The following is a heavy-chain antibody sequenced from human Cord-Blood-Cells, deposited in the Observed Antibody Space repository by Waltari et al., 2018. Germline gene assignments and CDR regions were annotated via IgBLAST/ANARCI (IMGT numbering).Heavy chain of an antibody. Sequence: QVQLVQSGAEVKKPGASVKVSCKASGYTFTGYYMHWVRQAPGQGLEWLGWIHPNSGGTNYAQKFQGRVTMTRDTSISTAYMEQSSLGSDDTAVYYCARLYSSSWYAFDIWGQGTMVTVSS. V-gene: IGHV1-2*02. CDR2: IHPNSGGT. CDR1: GYTFTGYY. CDR3: ARLYSSSWYAFDI. J-gene: IGHJ3*02. D-gene: IGHD6-13*01.